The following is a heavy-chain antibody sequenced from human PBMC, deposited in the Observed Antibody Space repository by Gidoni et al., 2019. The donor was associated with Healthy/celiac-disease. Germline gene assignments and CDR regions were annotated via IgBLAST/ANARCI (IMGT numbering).Heavy chain of an antibody. CDR3: ARAFTIFGVVNPFYYGMDV. J-gene: IGHJ6*02. D-gene: IGHD3-3*01. CDR1: GGTFSSYA. Sequence: QVQLAQSGAEVKTPGSSVKVSCKASGGTFSSYATSWVRQAPGQGLEWMGGIIPSFGTANYAQKFQGRVTITADESTSTAYMELSSLRSEDTAVYYCARAFTIFGVVNPFYYGMDVWGQGTTVTVSS. V-gene: IGHV1-69*01. CDR2: IIPSFGTA.